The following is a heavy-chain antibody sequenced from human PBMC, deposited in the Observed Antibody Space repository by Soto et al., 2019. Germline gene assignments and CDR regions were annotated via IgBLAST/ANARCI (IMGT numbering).Heavy chain of an antibody. CDR1: GFTFSSYW. J-gene: IGHJ4*02. CDR3: ARGLPNYTSFDS. D-gene: IGHD4-4*01. CDR2: VSSDGSST. V-gene: IGHV3-74*01. Sequence: EVQLVESGGGLVQPGESLRLSCAASGFTFSSYWMHWIRQAPGKGLVWVSRVSSDGSSTVYANSVKGRLTISRDNAKNALYRQMHSLSDEDTAVYYCARGLPNYTSFDSWGQGTLVNVSS.